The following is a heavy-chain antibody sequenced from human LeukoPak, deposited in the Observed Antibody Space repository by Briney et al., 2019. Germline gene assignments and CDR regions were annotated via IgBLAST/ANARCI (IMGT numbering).Heavy chain of an antibody. Sequence: SETLSLTCTVSGGSISSYYWSWIRQPPRKGLEWIGYIYYSGSTNYNPSLKSRVTISVDTSKNQFSLKLSSVTAADTAVYYCARNDFWSGSVDYWGQGTLVTVSS. J-gene: IGHJ4*02. CDR1: GGSISSYY. V-gene: IGHV4-59*08. CDR3: ARNDFWSGSVDY. CDR2: IYYSGST. D-gene: IGHD3-3*01.